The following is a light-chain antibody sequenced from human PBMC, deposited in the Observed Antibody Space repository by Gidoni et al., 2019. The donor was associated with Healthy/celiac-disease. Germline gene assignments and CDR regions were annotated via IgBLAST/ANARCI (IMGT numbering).Light chain of an antibody. CDR2: AAS. J-gene: IGKJ3*01. CDR3: QQYYSYPIT. CDR1: QGISSY. Sequence: IRITQSPSSLSASTGDRVTITCRASQGISSYLAWYQQKPGKAPKLLIYAASTLQSGVPSRFSGSGSGTDFTLTISCLQSEDFATYYCQQYYSYPITFGPGTKVDIK. V-gene: IGKV1-8*01.